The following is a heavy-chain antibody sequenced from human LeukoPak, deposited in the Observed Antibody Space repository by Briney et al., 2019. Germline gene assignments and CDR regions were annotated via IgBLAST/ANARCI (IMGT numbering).Heavy chain of an antibody. CDR1: GFTFSSYE. J-gene: IGHJ4*02. CDR3: ARGRGGYYYGSGTPLDY. CDR2: ISSSGSTI. D-gene: IGHD3-10*01. V-gene: IGHV3-48*03. Sequence: GGSLRLSCAASGFTFSSYEMNWVRQAPGKGLEWVSCISSSGSTIYYADSVKGRFTISRDNAKNSLYLQMNSLRAEDTAVYYCARGRGGYYYGSGTPLDYWGQGTLVTVSS.